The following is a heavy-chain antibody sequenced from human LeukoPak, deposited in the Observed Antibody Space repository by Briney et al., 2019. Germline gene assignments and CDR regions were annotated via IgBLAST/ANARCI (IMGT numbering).Heavy chain of an antibody. Sequence: PGGSLRLSCAASGFTFSDYYMSWIRQAPGKGLEWVSYISSSGTTIYADSVKGRFTISRDNAKNSLYLQMNSLRAEDTAVYYCARDRRHIDYWGQGTLVTVSS. CDR2: ISSSGTTI. J-gene: IGHJ4*02. CDR3: ARDRRHIDY. V-gene: IGHV3-11*01. CDR1: GFTFSDYY.